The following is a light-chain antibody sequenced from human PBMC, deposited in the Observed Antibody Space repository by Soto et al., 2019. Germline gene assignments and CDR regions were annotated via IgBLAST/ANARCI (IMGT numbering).Light chain of an antibody. CDR2: DVS. J-gene: IGLJ1*01. Sequence: QSALTQPASVSGSPGQSITISCTGTSSDVGSYNYVSWYQQHPGKAPKVMIYDVSNRPSGVSYRFSGSKSGNTASLTISGLQAEDEAYYYCSSYTTSSTYDFGTGTKLTVL. V-gene: IGLV2-14*01. CDR1: SSDVGSYNY. CDR3: SSYTTSSTYD.